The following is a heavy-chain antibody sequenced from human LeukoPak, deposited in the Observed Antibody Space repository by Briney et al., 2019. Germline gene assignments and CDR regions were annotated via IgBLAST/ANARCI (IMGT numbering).Heavy chain of an antibody. D-gene: IGHD2-15*01. CDR3: ARGRDDGTGGSCRAAFDI. Sequence: PSETLSLTCAVYGGSFSGYYWSWIRQPPGKGLEWIGEINHSGSTNYNPSLKSRVTISVDTSKNQFSLKLSSVTAADTAVYYCARGRDDGTGGSCRAAFDIWGQGTMVTVSS. CDR1: GGSFSGYY. J-gene: IGHJ3*02. CDR2: INHSGST. V-gene: IGHV4-34*01.